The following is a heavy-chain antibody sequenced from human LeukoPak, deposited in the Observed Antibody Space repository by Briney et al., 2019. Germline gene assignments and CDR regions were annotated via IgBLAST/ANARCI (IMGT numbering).Heavy chain of an antibody. V-gene: IGHV3-33*01. J-gene: IGHJ4*02. CDR2: IWYDASNK. Sequence: PGRSLRLSCTASGFTFSSYGMHWVRQAPGKGLEQLAVIWYDASNKYYADSVKGRFTISRDNSKNTLYLQMNSLRAEDTAAYYCARVLFLGAGQFDYWGQGTLVTVSS. CDR3: ARVLFLGAGQFDY. D-gene: IGHD3-16*01. CDR1: GFTFSSYG.